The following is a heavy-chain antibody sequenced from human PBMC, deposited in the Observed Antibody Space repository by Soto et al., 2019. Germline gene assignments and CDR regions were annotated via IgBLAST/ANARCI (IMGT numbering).Heavy chain of an antibody. V-gene: IGHV4-59*01. D-gene: IGHD6-6*01. CDR3: ARDQAREGRWFDP. CDR2: VYNNGYT. J-gene: IGHJ5*02. CDR1: GDSIGNYY. Sequence: QVQLQESGPGLVKPSETLSLTCTVSGDSIGNYYWNWIRQSPGKGLEWIGLVYNNGYTNYNPSLKSRITISVDTSKNQFSLTLTSVTAADTAIYFCARDQAREGRWFDPWGQGTLVTVSS.